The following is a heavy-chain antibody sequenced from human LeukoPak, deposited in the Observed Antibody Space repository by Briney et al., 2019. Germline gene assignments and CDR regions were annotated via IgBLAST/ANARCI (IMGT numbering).Heavy chain of an antibody. J-gene: IGHJ4*02. Sequence: PGGSLRLSCADSGFTFSSYSMNWVRHAPGKGLEWVSYISSSISYINYADSAKGRFTISRDNAKNSLYIQMNRLRDQNTGVCNSARVPRVYNILTGYSLYWGQGTLVAVCS. CDR2: ISSSISYI. D-gene: IGHD3-9*01. V-gene: IGHV3-21*01. CDR3: ARVPRVYNILTGYSLY. CDR1: GFTFSSYS.